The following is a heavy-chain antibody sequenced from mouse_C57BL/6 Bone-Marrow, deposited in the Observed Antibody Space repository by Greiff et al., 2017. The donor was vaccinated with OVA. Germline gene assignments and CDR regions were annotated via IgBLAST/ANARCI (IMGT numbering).Heavy chain of an antibody. CDR2: IFPGSGST. D-gene: IGHD1-1*01. V-gene: IGHV1-75*01. CDR3: ARNYYGSSWYFDY. J-gene: IGHJ2*01. CDR1: GYTFTVYY. Sequence: VQLQQSGPELVKPGASVKISCKASGYTFTVYYINWVKQRPGQGLEWIGWIFPGSGSTYYNEKFKGKATLTVDKSSSTAYMLLSSLTSEDSAVYFCARNYYGSSWYFDYWGQGTTLTVSS.